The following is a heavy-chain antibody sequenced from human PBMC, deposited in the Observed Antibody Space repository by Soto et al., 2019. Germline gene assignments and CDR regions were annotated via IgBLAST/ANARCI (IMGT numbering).Heavy chain of an antibody. D-gene: IGHD6-19*01. CDR1: VFTLSSYA. Sequence: GPLRLSCAASVFTLSSYAMSWVRQGPGKGLEWVAAISGSGTSTYYADSVKGRFTISKDNSKNTLYLQMNSLRAEDTAVYYCAKDRYSSSRIFDYWGQGTLVTVSS. J-gene: IGHJ4*02. CDR2: ISGSGTST. V-gene: IGHV3-23*01. CDR3: AKDRYSSSRIFDY.